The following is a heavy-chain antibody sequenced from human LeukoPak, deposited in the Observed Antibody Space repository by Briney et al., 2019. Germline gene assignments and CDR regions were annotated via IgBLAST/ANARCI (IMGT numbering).Heavy chain of an antibody. D-gene: IGHD6-13*01. CDR2: IIPIFGTA. CDR3: TRGDGSSWYFYYYYYMDV. V-gene: IGHV1-69*01. CDR1: GGTFGSYA. Sequence: GSSVKVSCKASGGTFGSYAISWVRQAPGQGLEWMGGIIPIFGTANYAQKFQGRVTITADESTSTAYMELSSLRSEDTAVYYCTRGDGSSWYFYYYYYMDVWGKGTTVTVSS. J-gene: IGHJ6*03.